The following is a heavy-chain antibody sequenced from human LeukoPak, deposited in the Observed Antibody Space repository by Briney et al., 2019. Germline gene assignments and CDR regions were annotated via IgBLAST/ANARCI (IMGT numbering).Heavy chain of an antibody. D-gene: IGHD3-22*01. J-gene: IGHJ4*02. CDR2: IYSGGST. CDR1: GFPISSNY. Sequence: PGGSLSLSCAASGFPISSNYMSWVRQAPGKGLEGVSVIYSGGSTYYADSVKGRFTISRDNSKNTLYLQMNSLRAEDTAVYYCARTTYYYDSSGYFDYWGQGTLVTVSS. CDR3: ARTTYYYDSSGYFDY. V-gene: IGHV3-53*01.